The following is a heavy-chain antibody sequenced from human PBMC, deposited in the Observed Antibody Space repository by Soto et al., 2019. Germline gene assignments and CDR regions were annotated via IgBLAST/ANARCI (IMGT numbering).Heavy chain of an antibody. CDR2: IWYDGGNK. CDR3: ARDGQWLPRDGLRSSYYFDY. V-gene: IGHV3-33*01. CDR1: AXXXSSYX. Sequence: GGXLRXXXAASAXXXSSYXMXXXXXAPXXGXXXVAVIWYDGGNKYYANSVKGRFTISRDNSKNTLYLQMNSLRAEDTAVYYCARDGQWLPRDGLRSSYYFDYWGQGTLVTVSS. D-gene: IGHD6-19*01. J-gene: IGHJ4*02.